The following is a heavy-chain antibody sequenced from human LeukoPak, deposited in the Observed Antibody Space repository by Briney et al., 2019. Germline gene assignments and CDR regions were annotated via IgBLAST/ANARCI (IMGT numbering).Heavy chain of an antibody. CDR1: GFTFSSYG. CDR3: AKDRGPLGYCSSTSCYVLNYYGMDV. Sequence: PGGSLRLSCAASGFTFSSYGMHWVRQAPGKGLEWVAVISYDGSIKYYADSVKGRFTISRDNSKNTLYLQMNSLRAEDTAVYYCAKDRGPLGYCSSTSCYVLNYYGMDVWGQGTTVTVSS. V-gene: IGHV3-30*18. D-gene: IGHD2-2*01. J-gene: IGHJ6*02. CDR2: ISYDGSIK.